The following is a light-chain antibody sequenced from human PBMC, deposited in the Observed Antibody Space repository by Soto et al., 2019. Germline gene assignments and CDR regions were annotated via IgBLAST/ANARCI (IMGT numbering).Light chain of an antibody. V-gene: IGKV1-5*03. J-gene: IGKJ1*01. Sequence: DIQMTQSPSTLSASVGDRVTITCRANQTIDSWLAWYQQRPGKPPNLLIYKASTLASGVPSRFSGSGSGTEFTLTINSLQPDDFATYYCQQYHIYSGTFGQGTKVDIK. CDR2: KAS. CDR3: QQYHIYSGT. CDR1: QTIDSW.